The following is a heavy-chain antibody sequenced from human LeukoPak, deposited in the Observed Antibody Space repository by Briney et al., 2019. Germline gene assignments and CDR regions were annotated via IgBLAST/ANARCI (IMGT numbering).Heavy chain of an antibody. J-gene: IGHJ3*02. CDR2: ISYDGSYK. Sequence: GGSLRLSCAASGFTFDDYGMSWVRQAPGKGLEWVAVISYDGSYKYYADSVKGRFTISRDNSKNTLYLQMNSLRDEDTAVYYCAKALPGYSSGWYTAYAFDIWGQGTMVTVSS. V-gene: IGHV3-30*18. D-gene: IGHD6-19*01. CDR1: GFTFDDYG. CDR3: AKALPGYSSGWYTAYAFDI.